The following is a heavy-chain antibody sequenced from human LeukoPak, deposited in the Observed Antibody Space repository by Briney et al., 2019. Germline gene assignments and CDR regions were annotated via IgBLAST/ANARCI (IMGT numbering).Heavy chain of an antibody. V-gene: IGHV1-69*13. CDR2: IIPIFGTA. D-gene: IGHD2-2*01. J-gene: IGHJ5*02. CDR3: ARDKDIVVVPAHKKGTVFDP. CDR1: GGTFSSYA. Sequence: SVKVSCKASGGTFSSYAISWVRQAPGQGLEWMGGIIPIFGTANYAQKFHGRVTITAAEYTSTAYMQASSLSMEYPAVYDCARDKDIVVVPAHKKGTVFDPWGQGTLVTVSS.